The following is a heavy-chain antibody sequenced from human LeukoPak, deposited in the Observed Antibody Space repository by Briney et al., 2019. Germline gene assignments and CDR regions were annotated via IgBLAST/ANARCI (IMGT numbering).Heavy chain of an antibody. D-gene: IGHD1-26*01. J-gene: IGHJ4*02. V-gene: IGHV3-30*02. CDR3: ARADGSHYGLKDY. CDR2: IRYDGSNK. Sequence: PGGSLRLSCAASGFTFSNYGMHWVRQAPGKGLEWVAFIRYDGSNKYYADSVKGRFTISRDNAQNTVSLQMNSLGAEDTGLYYCARADGSHYGLKDYWGQGTLVTVSS. CDR1: GFTFSNYG.